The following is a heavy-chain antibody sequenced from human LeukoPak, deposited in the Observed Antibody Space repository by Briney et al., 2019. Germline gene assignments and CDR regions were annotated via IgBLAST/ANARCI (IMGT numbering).Heavy chain of an antibody. D-gene: IGHD1-26*01. J-gene: IGHJ5*02. CDR2: ISYDGSNK. Sequence: GGSLRLSCAASGFTFSSYAMHWVRQAPGKGLEWVAVISYDGSNKYYADSVKGRSTISRDNSKNTLYLQMNSLRAEDTAVYYCARSTTAPDNWFDPWGQGTRVTVSS. V-gene: IGHV3-30*04. CDR1: GFTFSSYA. CDR3: ARSTTAPDNWFDP.